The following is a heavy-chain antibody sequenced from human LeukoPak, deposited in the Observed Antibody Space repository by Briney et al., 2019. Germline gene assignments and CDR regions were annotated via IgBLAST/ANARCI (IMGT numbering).Heavy chain of an antibody. CDR3: ARDRPTGASRVFVVQ. CDR1: GFTFSNHA. D-gene: IGHD2-15*01. Sequence: GRSLRLSCTASGFTFSNHAITWVRQAPGKGLEWVSSMSSGGTYIYYADSVRGRFTISRDNAKNSLYLVMNSLRAEDTATYYCARDRPTGASRVFVVQWGQGTLVTVSS. CDR2: MSSGGTYI. J-gene: IGHJ4*02. V-gene: IGHV3-21*01.